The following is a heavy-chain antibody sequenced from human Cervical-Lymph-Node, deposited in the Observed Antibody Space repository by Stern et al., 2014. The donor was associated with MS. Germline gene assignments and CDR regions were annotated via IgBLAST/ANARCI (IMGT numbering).Heavy chain of an antibody. CDR3: ARALRNAYTWFDP. CDR2: IDYSGST. CDR1: GGSIYNYY. D-gene: IGHD2-2*01. Sequence: QVQLQESGPGLVKPSETLSLTCTVSGGSIYNYYWTWIRQPPGKGLEWIGHIDYSGSTNYKPSLGSRVTMSVESSKNEFSLILTSVTAADTAVYYCARALRNAYTWFDPWGQGTLVTVSS. V-gene: IGHV4-59*01. J-gene: IGHJ5*01.